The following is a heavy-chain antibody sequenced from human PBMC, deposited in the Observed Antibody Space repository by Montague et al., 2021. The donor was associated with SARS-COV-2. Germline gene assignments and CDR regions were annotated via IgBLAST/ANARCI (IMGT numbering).Heavy chain of an antibody. Sequence: SLRLSCAASGFTFSTYAMSWVRQAPGKGLEWVSVIYSGGTRTYYSDSVNGLFTISRDNSQNTLYLQMNSLSAEDTAVYYCAKMSYIVVLSDAMEWYGMDVWGQGTTVTVSS. CDR1: GFTFSTYA. CDR2: IYSGGTRT. V-gene: IGHV3-23*03. CDR3: AKMSYIVVLSDAMEWYGMDV. J-gene: IGHJ6*02. D-gene: IGHD2-2*01.